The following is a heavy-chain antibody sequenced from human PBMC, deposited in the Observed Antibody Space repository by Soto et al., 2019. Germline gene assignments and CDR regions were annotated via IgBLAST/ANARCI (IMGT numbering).Heavy chain of an antibody. V-gene: IGHV1-18*01. D-gene: IGHD6-6*01. Sequence: GASVTLSCQASGYTFTSYGISWVRQAPGQGLEWMGWISAYNGNTNYAQKLQGRVTMTTDTSTSTAYMELRSLRSDDTAVYYCARDYRGSRYSSSSENWFDPWGQGTLVTVSS. CDR2: ISAYNGNT. CDR1: GYTFTSYG. CDR3: ARDYRGSRYSSSSENWFDP. J-gene: IGHJ5*02.